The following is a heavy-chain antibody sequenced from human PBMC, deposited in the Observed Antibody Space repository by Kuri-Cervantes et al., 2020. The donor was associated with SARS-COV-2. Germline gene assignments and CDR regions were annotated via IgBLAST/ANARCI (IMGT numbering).Heavy chain of an antibody. CDR3: ARDSSRYYDILTGEGAFDI. J-gene: IGHJ3*02. Sequence: GESLKISCAASGFTFSSYAMHWVRQAPGKGLEWVAVISYDGSNKYYADSVKGRFTISRDNSKNTLYLQMNSLRAEDTAVYYCARDSSRYYDILTGEGAFDIWGQGTMVTVSS. D-gene: IGHD3-9*01. CDR1: GFTFSSYA. V-gene: IGHV3-30*01. CDR2: ISYDGSNK.